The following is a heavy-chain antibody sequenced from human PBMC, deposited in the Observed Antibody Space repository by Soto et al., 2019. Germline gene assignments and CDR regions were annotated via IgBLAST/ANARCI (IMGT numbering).Heavy chain of an antibody. CDR2: IYYRGST. D-gene: IGHD4-4*01. Sequence: SETLSLTCAVSGGSITSSSYYWGWIRQAPGRGLEWIGTIYYRGSTYYNPSLESRVTISADTSKNQLSLNLRSVTAADTAVYYCASPAGADYTFDYWSQGILVTVSS. CDR1: GGSITSSSYY. J-gene: IGHJ4*02. CDR3: ASPAGADYTFDY. V-gene: IGHV4-39*01.